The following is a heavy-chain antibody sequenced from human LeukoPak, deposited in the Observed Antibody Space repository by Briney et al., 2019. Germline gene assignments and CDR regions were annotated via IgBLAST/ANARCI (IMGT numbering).Heavy chain of an antibody. CDR1: GVTLSNYA. CDR3: ARAEDYYDSSGYYYVHPFDY. V-gene: IGHV3-23*01. Sequence: GGSLRLSCVASGVTLSNYAMSWARQAPGKGLEWVSGISSSGSGGNTYYADSVKGRFTISRDNSKNTLYLQMNSLRAEDTAVYYCARAEDYYDSSGYYYVHPFDYWGQGTLVTVSS. CDR2: ISSSGSGGNT. J-gene: IGHJ4*02. D-gene: IGHD3-22*01.